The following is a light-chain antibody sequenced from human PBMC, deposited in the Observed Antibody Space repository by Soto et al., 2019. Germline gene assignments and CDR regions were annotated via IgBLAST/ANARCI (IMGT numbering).Light chain of an antibody. CDR3: QQYNNYPWT. Sequence: DIHMTQSPSTLSASLGDRVTITFRASQSISSWLAWYQQKPGKAPKLLIYDASSLESGVPARFSGGGSGTEFTLTISSLQPDDFSTFYCQQYNNYPWTFGQGTRLEIK. J-gene: IGKJ5*01. V-gene: IGKV1-5*01. CDR1: QSISSW. CDR2: DAS.